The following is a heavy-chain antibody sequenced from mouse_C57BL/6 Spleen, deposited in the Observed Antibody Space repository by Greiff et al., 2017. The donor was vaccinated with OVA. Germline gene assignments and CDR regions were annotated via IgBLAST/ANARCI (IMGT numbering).Heavy chain of an antibody. V-gene: IGHV1-69*01. J-gene: IGHJ3*01. CDR1: GYTFTSYW. D-gene: IGHD2-4*01. CDR2: IDPSDSYT. Sequence: QVQLQQSGAELVMPGASVKLSCKASGYTFTSYWMHWVKQRPGQGLEWIGEIDPSDSYTNYNQKFKGKSTLTVDKSSSTAYMQLSSLTSEDSAVYYCASIYYDYSWFAYWGQGTLVTVSA. CDR3: ASIYYDYSWFAY.